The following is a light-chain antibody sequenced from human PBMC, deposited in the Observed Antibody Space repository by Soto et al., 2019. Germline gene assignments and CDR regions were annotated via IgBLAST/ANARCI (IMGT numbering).Light chain of an antibody. Sequence: IVLTQSPATLSLSPMEIATLSFRASQSVSSYLAWYQQKPGQAPRLLIYDASNRATGVPARFSGSGSETEFTLTIRSLQSEDFAVYFCQQYNNWPPFGQGTRLEIK. CDR3: QQYNNWPP. V-gene: IGKV3-11*01. J-gene: IGKJ5*01. CDR1: QSVSSY. CDR2: DAS.